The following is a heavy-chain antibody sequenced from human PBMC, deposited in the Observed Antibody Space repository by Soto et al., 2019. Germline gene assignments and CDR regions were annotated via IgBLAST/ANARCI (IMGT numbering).Heavy chain of an antibody. CDR3: VREWRGSYFAY. J-gene: IGHJ4*02. D-gene: IGHD3-10*01. CDR1: GFTISSNY. Sequence: GGSLRLSCAASGFTISSNYMSWVRQAPGKGLEWVSVIYSGDSTYYADSVKGRFTISRDNSKNTLYLQMNSLRAEDTAVYYCVREWRGSYFAYWGRGTLVTVSS. CDR2: IYSGDST. V-gene: IGHV3-53*01.